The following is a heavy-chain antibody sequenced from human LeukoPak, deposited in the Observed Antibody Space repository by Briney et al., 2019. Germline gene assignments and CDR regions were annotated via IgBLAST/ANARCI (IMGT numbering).Heavy chain of an antibody. CDR3: ARHDRRTGSHFDY. Sequence: SETLSLTCTVSGDSISGSSYYWGWIRQPPGEGLEWSGSIYHNGSIYYNPSLKSRVSISVDTSKNQFSLKLSSVTAADTAVYYCARHDRRTGSHFDYWGQGTLVTVSS. CDR2: IYHNGSI. CDR1: GDSISGSSYY. J-gene: IGHJ4*02. D-gene: IGHD1-14*01. V-gene: IGHV4-39*01.